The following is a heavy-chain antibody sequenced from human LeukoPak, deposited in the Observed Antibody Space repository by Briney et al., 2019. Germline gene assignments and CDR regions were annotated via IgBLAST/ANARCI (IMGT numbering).Heavy chain of an antibody. Sequence: PSETLSLTCTVSGGSISSYYCSWIRQPPGKGLEWIGYIYYTGSTNYNPSLKSRVTISVDTSKNQSSLKLSSVTAADTAVYYCAGGLRLEYLYDYWGQGTLVTVSS. CDR2: IYYTGST. CDR3: AGGLRLEYLYDY. J-gene: IGHJ4*02. CDR1: GGSISSYY. V-gene: IGHV4-59*01. D-gene: IGHD5-12*01.